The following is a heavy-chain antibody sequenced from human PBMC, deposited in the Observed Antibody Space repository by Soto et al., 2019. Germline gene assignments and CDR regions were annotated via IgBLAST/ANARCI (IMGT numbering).Heavy chain of an antibody. Sequence: GGSLRLSCAASGFTFSNAWMSWVRQAPGKGLEWVGRIKSKTDGGTTDYAAPVKGRFTISKDDSKNTLYQQMNSLKTEYTAVYYCTSAFGGYDIVTPFDIWGQGTMVTVSS. CDR2: IKSKTDGGTT. CDR3: TSAFGGYDIVTPFDI. V-gene: IGHV3-15*01. D-gene: IGHD3-9*01. CDR1: GFTFSNAW. J-gene: IGHJ3*02.